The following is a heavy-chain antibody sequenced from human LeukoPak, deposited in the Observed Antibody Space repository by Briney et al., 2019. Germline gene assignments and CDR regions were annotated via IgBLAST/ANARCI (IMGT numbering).Heavy chain of an antibody. Sequence: SETLSLTCTVSGGSISSYYWSWIRQPPGKGLEWIGYIYYSGSTNYNPSLKSRVTISVDTSKNQFSLKLSSVTAADTAVYYCARSPPYCGGDCLDYWGQGTLVTVSS. V-gene: IGHV4-59*01. CDR3: ARSPPYCGGDCLDY. CDR1: GGSISSYY. J-gene: IGHJ4*02. D-gene: IGHD2-21*01. CDR2: IYYSGST.